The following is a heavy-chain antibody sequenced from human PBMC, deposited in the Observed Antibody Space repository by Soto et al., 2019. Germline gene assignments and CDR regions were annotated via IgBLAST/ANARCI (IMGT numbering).Heavy chain of an antibody. V-gene: IGHV3-33*01. CDR2: IWYDGSNK. Sequence: QVQLVESGGGVVKPGRSLRLSCAASGFTFSSYGMHWVRQAPGKGLEWVAVIWYDGSNKYYADSVKGRFTISRDNSKNTLYLQMNSLRAEDTAVYYCAREMSGSSSFDYWGQGTLVTVSS. CDR3: AREMSGSSSFDY. CDR1: GFTFSSYG. J-gene: IGHJ4*02. D-gene: IGHD6-13*01.